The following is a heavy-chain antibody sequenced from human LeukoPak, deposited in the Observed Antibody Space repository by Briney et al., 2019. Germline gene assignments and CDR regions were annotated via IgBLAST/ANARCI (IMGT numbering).Heavy chain of an antibody. V-gene: IGHV3-23*01. J-gene: IGHJ3*02. CDR3: AKAWLLDAFDI. D-gene: IGHD3-22*01. CDR1: GFTSSNYW. Sequence: PGGSLRLSCAVSGFTSSNYWMTWVRQSPGKGLEWVSAISGSGGSTYYADSVKGRFTISRDNSKNTLYLQMNSLRAEDTAVYYCAKAWLLDAFDIWGQGTMVTVSS. CDR2: ISGSGGST.